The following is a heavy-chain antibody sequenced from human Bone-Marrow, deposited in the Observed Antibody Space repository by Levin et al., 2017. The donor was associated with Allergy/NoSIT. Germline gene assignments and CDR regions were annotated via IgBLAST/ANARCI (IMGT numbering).Heavy chain of an antibody. V-gene: IGHV3-30-3*01. D-gene: IGHD5-24*01. CDR1: GFTFSTYA. CDR3: ARDPLAGYTICNWFDP. Sequence: GSLRLSCVASGFTFSTYAMHWVRQAPGKGLEWVAVISYDGNSKFYTDSVKGRFTISRDNSKNTVYLQMNSLRPEDTAVYYCARDPLAGYTICNWFDPWGQGTLVTVSS. CDR2: ISYDGNSK. J-gene: IGHJ5*02.